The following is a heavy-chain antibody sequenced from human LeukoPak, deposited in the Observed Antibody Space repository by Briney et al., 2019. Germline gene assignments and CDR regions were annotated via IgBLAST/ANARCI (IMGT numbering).Heavy chain of an antibody. Sequence: SETLSLTCTVSGNSVSSYHWSWIRQPPGKGLEWIGYIYFDGRTDYNPSFKSRVTISVDTSKNQFSLKLSSVTAADTAVYYCARLRVRRDYYYGMDVWGQGTTVTVSS. CDR1: GNSVSSYH. D-gene: IGHD1-1*01. V-gene: IGHV4-59*02. CDR3: ARLRVRRDYYYGMDV. J-gene: IGHJ6*02. CDR2: IYFDGRT.